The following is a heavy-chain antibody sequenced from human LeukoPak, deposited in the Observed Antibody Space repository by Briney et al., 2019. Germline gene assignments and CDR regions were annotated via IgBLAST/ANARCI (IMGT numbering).Heavy chain of an antibody. CDR3: AKDWVGYCSSTSCQENDY. CDR2: IRYDGSNK. J-gene: IGHJ4*02. V-gene: IGHV3-30*02. D-gene: IGHD2-2*01. Sequence: GGSLRLSCAASGFTFSSYGMYWVRQAPGKGLEWVAFIRYDGSNKYYADSVKGRFTISRDNSKNTLYLQMNSLRAEDTAVYYCAKDWVGYCSSTSCQENDYWGQGTLVTVSS. CDR1: GFTFSSYG.